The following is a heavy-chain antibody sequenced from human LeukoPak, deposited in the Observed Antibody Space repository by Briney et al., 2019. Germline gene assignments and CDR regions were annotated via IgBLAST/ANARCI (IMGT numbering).Heavy chain of an antibody. Sequence: GGSLRLSCAASGFTFSSYEMNWVRQAPGKGLEWVSSISSSSSYIYYADSVKGRFTISRDNAKNSLYLQMNSLRAEDTAVYYCAIWYYDSSGYRDAFDIWGQGTMVTVSS. CDR2: ISSSSSYI. CDR1: GFTFSSYE. CDR3: AIWYYDSSGYRDAFDI. J-gene: IGHJ3*02. D-gene: IGHD3-22*01. V-gene: IGHV3-21*01.